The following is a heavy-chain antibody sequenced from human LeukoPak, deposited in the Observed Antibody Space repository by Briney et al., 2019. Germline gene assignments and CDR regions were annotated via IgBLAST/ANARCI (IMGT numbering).Heavy chain of an antibody. V-gene: IGHV3-23*01. CDR2: ISGSGGST. CDR1: GFTFSNYA. CDR3: AKVSGYSIVGATTDY. J-gene: IGHJ4*02. Sequence: PGGSLRLSCAAAGFTFSNYAMTWVRQAPGKGLEWVSSISGSGGSTYYADSVKGRFTISRDNSKNTLYLQMYSLRAEDTAVYYCAKVSGYSIVGATTDYWGQGTLVTVSS. D-gene: IGHD1-26*01.